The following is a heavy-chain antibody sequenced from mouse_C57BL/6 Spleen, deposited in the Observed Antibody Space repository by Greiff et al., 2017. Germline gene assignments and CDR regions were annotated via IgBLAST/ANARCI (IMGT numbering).Heavy chain of an antibody. CDR1: GYTFTSYW. V-gene: IGHV1-64*01. CDR2: IHPNSGST. Sequence: QVQLQQSGAELVKPGASVKLSCKASGYTFTSYWMHWVKQRPGQGLEWIGMIHPNSGSTNYNEKFKSKATLTVDTSSSTAYMQLSSLTSEDSAVYYCARCFGYDWYFGYWGQGTTLTVSS. J-gene: IGHJ2*01. CDR3: ARCFGYDWYFGY. D-gene: IGHD2-2*01.